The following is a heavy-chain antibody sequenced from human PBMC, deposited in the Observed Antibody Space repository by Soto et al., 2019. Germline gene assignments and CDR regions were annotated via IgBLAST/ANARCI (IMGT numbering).Heavy chain of an antibody. J-gene: IGHJ1*01. D-gene: IGHD3-10*01. Sequence: EVYLVESGGGLVEPGRSLRLSCTGSGFPFANFLMSWFRQAPGKGLEWVGFIRSQPYGGTTQYAASVRGRFTISRDDSKGIAYLQMNSLKSEDSGVYYCIGSFPFWSQGTLVTVSS. CDR3: IGSFPF. CDR2: IRSQPYGGTT. CDR1: GFPFANFL. V-gene: IGHV3-49*03.